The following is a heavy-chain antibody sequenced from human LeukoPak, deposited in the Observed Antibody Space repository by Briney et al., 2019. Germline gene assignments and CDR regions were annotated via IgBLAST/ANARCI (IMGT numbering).Heavy chain of an antibody. D-gene: IGHD4-17*01. CDR2: ISGSGGST. J-gene: IGHJ4*02. CDR3: AKDDDDGDHVVVDH. V-gene: IGHV3-23*01. Sequence: GGSLRLSCAASGFTFSSYAMGWVRQAPGKGLEWVSLISGSGGSTYYADSVKGWFTVSRDNSKNTEYLQMNSLRAEDTAIYYCAKDDDDGDHVVVDHWGQGTLVTVSS. CDR1: GFTFSSYA.